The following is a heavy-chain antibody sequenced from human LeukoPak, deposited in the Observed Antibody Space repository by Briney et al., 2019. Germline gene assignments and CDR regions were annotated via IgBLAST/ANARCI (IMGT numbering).Heavy chain of an antibody. Sequence: LPGGSLRLSCTASGFSFSTYSMTWVRQAPGKGLEWVSYISSSGSTIYYAVSVKGRFTISRDNAKNSLYLQMNSLRAEDTAVYYCAREGIVPAAPVDYWGQGTLVTVSS. CDR1: GFSFSTYS. J-gene: IGHJ4*02. CDR2: ISSSGSTI. CDR3: AREGIVPAAPVDY. D-gene: IGHD2-2*01. V-gene: IGHV3-48*04.